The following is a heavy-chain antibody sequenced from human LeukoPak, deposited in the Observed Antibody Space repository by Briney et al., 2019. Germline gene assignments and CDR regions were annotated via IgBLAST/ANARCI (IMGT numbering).Heavy chain of an antibody. J-gene: IGHJ4*02. CDR1: GYTFTGYY. Sequence: ASVKVSCKASGYTFTGYYMNWVRQAPGQGLEWMGWINSDSGFTKCAQKFQGRVTMTRDTSITTVYMDLTRLTSDDTAVYYCARARLVRGPVTPLYYFDYWGQGVLVTVSS. CDR2: INSDSGFT. D-gene: IGHD2-8*02. CDR3: ARARLVRGPVTPLYYFDY. V-gene: IGHV1-2*02.